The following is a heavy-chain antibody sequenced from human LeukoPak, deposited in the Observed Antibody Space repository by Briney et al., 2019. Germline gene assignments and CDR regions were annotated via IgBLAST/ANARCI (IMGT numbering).Heavy chain of an antibody. CDR1: GYTFTSYA. CDR2: INAGNGDT. D-gene: IGHD2-2*02. J-gene: IGHJ6*02. CDR3: ARMDCSSTSCYSYYYYAMDV. Sequence: ASVKVSCKASGYTFTSYAMHWVRQAPGQRLEWMGWINAGNGDTKYSQKFQGRVTITRDTSASTAYMELSSLRSEDTAVYYCARMDCSSTSCYSYYYYAMDVWGQGTTVTVSS. V-gene: IGHV1-3*01.